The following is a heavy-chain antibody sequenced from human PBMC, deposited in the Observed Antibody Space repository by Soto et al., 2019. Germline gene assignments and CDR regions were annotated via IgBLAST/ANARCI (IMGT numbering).Heavy chain of an antibody. Sequence: GGSLRLSCAASGFTFNTFAMSWVRQAPGKGLEWVSSVSGGGARPYYADSVKGRFSISRDNSKNTLYLQMNSLRDEDTALYYCAKQAGYSSDPFDYWGQGTLVTVS. CDR2: VSGGGARP. D-gene: IGHD6-19*01. J-gene: IGHJ4*02. CDR1: GFTFNTFA. V-gene: IGHV3-23*01. CDR3: AKQAGYSSDPFDY.